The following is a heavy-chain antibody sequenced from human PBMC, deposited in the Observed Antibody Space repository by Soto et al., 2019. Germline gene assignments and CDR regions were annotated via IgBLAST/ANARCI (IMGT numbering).Heavy chain of an antibody. V-gene: IGHV1-18*01. CDR1: GYTFTNYG. J-gene: IGHJ5*02. CDR2: INVYNGNT. CDR3: ARGVGSGSHYNQYNWFDP. Sequence: QVQRVQSGGEVKKPGASVKVSCKASGYTFTNYGISWVRQAPGQGLEWMGWINVYNGNTKYAQKVQGRVTMTTDTSTSTAYMELRSLRSDDTAVYYCARGVGSGSHYNQYNWFDPWGQGTLVTVSS. D-gene: IGHD3-10*01.